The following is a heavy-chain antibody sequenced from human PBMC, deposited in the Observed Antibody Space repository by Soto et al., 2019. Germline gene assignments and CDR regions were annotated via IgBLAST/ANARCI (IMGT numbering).Heavy chain of an antibody. Sequence: QVQLVQSGAEVKKPGASVKVSCKASGYTFTSYGISWVRQAPGQGLEWMGWISAYNGNTNYAQKLQGRVTMTTDTSTSTAYMELRSLRSDDTAVYYCASSYCGGDCYSVYYYYGMDVWGQGTTVTVSS. V-gene: IGHV1-18*01. CDR1: GYTFTSYG. CDR3: ASSYCGGDCYSVYYYYGMDV. D-gene: IGHD2-21*02. CDR2: ISAYNGNT. J-gene: IGHJ6*02.